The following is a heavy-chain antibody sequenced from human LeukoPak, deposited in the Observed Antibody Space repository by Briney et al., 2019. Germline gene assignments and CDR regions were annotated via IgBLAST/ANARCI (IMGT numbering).Heavy chain of an antibody. D-gene: IGHD1-1*01. V-gene: IGHV3-23*01. CDR1: GFTFSTYV. CDR2: ISGSGGST. J-gene: IGHJ4*02. CDR3: AKGNWRYFDY. Sequence: AGGSLRLSCAASGFTFSTYVMSWVRQAPGKGLEWVSAISGSGGSTYYADSVKGRFTISRDNSKNTLYLHMNSLGADDTAVYYCAKGNWRYFDYWGQGTLVTVSS.